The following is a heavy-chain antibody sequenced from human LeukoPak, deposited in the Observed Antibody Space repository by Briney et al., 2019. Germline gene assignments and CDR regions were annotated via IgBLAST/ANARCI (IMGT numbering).Heavy chain of an antibody. CDR3: AKDLPSIHYYDSSGYSSTFDY. J-gene: IGHJ4*02. V-gene: IGHV3-30*18. CDR2: ISYDGSSK. Sequence: GRSLRLSCAASGFTFSSYGMHWVRQAPGKGLEWVAVISYDGSSKYYADSVKGRFTISRDNSKNTLYLQMNSLRAEDTAVYYCAKDLPSIHYYDSSGYSSTFDYWGQGTLVTVSS. CDR1: GFTFSSYG. D-gene: IGHD3-22*01.